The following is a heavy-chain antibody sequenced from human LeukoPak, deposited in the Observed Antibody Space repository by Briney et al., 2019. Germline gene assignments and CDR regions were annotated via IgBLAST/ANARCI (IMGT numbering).Heavy chain of an antibody. V-gene: IGHV3-7*04. J-gene: IGHJ4*02. CDR2: IKKDGSEK. CDR3: ARNFGDSSGYYLDY. Sequence: GGSLRLSCAASGFTHSSSCMSWVPQAPGKGLEWVANIKKDGSEKYYADSVKGRFTISRDNAKNSLYLQMTGLNAEDTTVYYCARNFGDSSGYYLDYWGQGTLVTVSS. CDR1: GFTHSSSC. D-gene: IGHD3-22*01.